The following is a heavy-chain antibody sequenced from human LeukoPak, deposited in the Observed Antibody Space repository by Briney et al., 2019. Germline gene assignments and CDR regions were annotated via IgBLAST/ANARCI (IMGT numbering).Heavy chain of an antibody. CDR1: GFTFSSYW. CDR2: IYYSGST. CDR3: ASRKRDGYNFGYFDY. D-gene: IGHD5-24*01. J-gene: IGHJ4*02. Sequence: GSLRLSCAVSGFTFSSYWMSWVRQAPGKGLEWIGSIYYSGSTYYNPSLKSRVTISVDTSKNQFSLKLSSVTAADTAVYYCASRKRDGYNFGYFDYWGQGTLVTVSS. V-gene: IGHV4-59*05.